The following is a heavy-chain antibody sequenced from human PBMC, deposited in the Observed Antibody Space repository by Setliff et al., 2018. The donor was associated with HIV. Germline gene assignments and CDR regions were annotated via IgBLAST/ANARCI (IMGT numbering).Heavy chain of an antibody. CDR2: IYTTERI. CDR3: ARDESGMFGGDAFDI. D-gene: IGHD3-10*02. CDR1: GGSISGHY. J-gene: IGHJ3*02. Sequence: SETLSLTCSFSGGSISGHYRSWIRQTPGKGLEWIATIYTTERISYNPSLRSRVTISVETSQNLFSLRLRSVTAADTGVYYCARDESGMFGGDAFDIWGQGTMVTVSS. V-gene: IGHV4-59*11.